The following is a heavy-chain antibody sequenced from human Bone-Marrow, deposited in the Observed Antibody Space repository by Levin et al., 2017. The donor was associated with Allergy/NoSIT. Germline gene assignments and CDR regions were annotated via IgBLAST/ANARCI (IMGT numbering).Heavy chain of an antibody. V-gene: IGHV3-30-3*01. CDR3: ARELPWEASTSAFEM. CDR2: ISYDETKK. Sequence: PGGSLRLSCAASGFSFTKYTVNWVRQAPGKGLEWVALISYDETKKYYADSVKGRFTISRDTSKTTVHLQMNSLRGEDTAVYYCARELPWEASTSAFEMWGQGTMVTVSS. D-gene: IGHD1-26*01. J-gene: IGHJ3*02. CDR1: GFSFTKYT.